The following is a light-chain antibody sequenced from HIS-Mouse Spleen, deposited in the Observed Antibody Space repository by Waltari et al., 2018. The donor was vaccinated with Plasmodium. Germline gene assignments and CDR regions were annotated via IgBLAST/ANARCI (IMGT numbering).Light chain of an antibody. CDR1: SSDVGGYNY. J-gene: IGLJ3*02. CDR2: DVS. CDR3: CSYAGSYTWV. V-gene: IGLV2-11*01. Sequence: QSALTQPRSVSGSPGQSVTISCTGTSSDVGGYNYVSWYQQHPGKAPKLVIYDVSKRPAGFPGRFVGSKSGNTASLTISGLQAEDEADYYCCSYAGSYTWVFGGGTKLTVL.